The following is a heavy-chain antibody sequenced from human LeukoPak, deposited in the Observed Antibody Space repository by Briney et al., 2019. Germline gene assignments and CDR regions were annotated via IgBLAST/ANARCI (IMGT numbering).Heavy chain of an antibody. CDR2: ISGSSGST. CDR1: GFTFSSYG. J-gene: IGHJ6*03. V-gene: IGHV3-23*01. Sequence: PGGSLRLSCAASGFTFSSYGMSWVRQAPGEGLEWVSSISGSSGSTYYADSVKGRFTISRDSSKNTVYLQMNGLRAEDTAVYYCAKGGNSGRTYYYYYMDVWGKGTTVTVSS. D-gene: IGHD6-19*01. CDR3: AKGGNSGRTYYYYYMDV.